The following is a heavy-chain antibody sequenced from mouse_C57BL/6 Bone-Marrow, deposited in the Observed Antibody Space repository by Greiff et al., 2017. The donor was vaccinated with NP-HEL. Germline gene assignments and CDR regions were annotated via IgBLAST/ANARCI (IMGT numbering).Heavy chain of an antibody. CDR1: GFTFSDYY. CDR3: ARVYYGSSPAWFAY. Sequence: EVMLVESGGGLVQPGGSLKLSCAASGFTFSDYYMYWVRQTPEKRLEWVAYISNGGGSTYYPDTVKGRFTISRDNAKNTLYLQMSRLKSEDTAMYYCARVYYGSSPAWFAYWGQGTLVTVSA. CDR2: ISNGGGST. J-gene: IGHJ3*01. V-gene: IGHV5-12*01. D-gene: IGHD1-1*01.